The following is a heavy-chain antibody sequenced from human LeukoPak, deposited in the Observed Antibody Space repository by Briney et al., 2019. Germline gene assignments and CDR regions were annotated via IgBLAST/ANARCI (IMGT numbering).Heavy chain of an antibody. D-gene: IGHD5-24*01. Sequence: SETLSLTCTVSGGSISSYYWTWIRQPPGKGLEWIGYIHYSGSTNYNPSLKSRVTISVDTSTNQFTLKLSSVSAADTAVYYCAREGDGYSLNWFDPWGQGTLVTVSS. CDR1: GGSISSYY. CDR2: IHYSGST. V-gene: IGHV4-59*01. J-gene: IGHJ5*02. CDR3: AREGDGYSLNWFDP.